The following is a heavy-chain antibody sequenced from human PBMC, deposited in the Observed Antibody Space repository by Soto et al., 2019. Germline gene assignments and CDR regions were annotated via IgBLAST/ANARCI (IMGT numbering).Heavy chain of an antibody. CDR1: GGSFSGYY. J-gene: IGHJ4*02. CDR2: INHSGST. D-gene: IGHD3-16*01. Sequence: QVQLQQWGAGLLKPSETLSLTCAVYGGSFSGYYWSWIRQPPGKGLEWIGEINHSGSTNYNPSLKSRVTISVDTSKNQFSLKLSSVTAADTAVYYCARGLTLTTRSPAPPQFDYWGQGTLVTVSS. CDR3: ARGLTLTTRSPAPPQFDY. V-gene: IGHV4-34*01.